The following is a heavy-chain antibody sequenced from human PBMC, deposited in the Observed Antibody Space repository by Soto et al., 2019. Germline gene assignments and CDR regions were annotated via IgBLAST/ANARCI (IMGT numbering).Heavy chain of an antibody. CDR2: ISSSSSTI. CDR3: VRALVPYSSGWYVDNWFDP. Sequence: GGSLRLSCAASGFTFSSYSMNWVRQAPGKGLEWVSYISSSSSTIYYADSVKGRFTISRDNAKNSLYLQMNSLRDEDTAVYYCVRALVPYSSGWYVDNWFDPWGQGTLVTVSS. J-gene: IGHJ5*02. V-gene: IGHV3-48*02. CDR1: GFTFSSYS. D-gene: IGHD6-19*01.